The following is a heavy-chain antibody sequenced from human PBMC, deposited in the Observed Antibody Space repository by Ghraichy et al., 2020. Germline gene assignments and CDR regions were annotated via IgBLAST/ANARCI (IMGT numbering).Heavy chain of an antibody. D-gene: IGHD1-26*01. J-gene: IGHJ5*02. CDR3: ARGSLLPFYDWFNP. Sequence: MVWISAYNGNTNYAQKLQGRVTMTTDTSTSTAYMELRSLRSDDTAVYYCARGSLLPFYDWFNPWCQGTLVTVSS. CDR2: ISAYNGNT. V-gene: IGHV1-18*01.